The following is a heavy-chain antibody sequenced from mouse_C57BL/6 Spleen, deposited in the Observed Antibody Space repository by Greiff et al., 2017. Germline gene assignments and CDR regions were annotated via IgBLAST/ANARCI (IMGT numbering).Heavy chain of an antibody. Sequence: DVKLVESGGGLVKPGGSLKLSCAASGFTFSDYGMHWVRQAPEKGLEWVAYISSGSSTIYYADTVKGRFTISRDNAKNTLFLQMTSLRSEDTAMYYCARPHYGSSFPFAYWGQGTLVTVSA. V-gene: IGHV5-17*01. CDR1: GFTFSDYG. CDR2: ISSGSSTI. CDR3: ARPHYGSSFPFAY. J-gene: IGHJ3*01. D-gene: IGHD1-1*01.